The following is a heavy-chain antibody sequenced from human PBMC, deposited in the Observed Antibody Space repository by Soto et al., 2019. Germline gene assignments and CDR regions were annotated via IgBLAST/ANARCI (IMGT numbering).Heavy chain of an antibody. J-gene: IGHJ4*02. CDR3: ARAPYSNSWSYY. D-gene: IGHD6-13*01. V-gene: IGHV3-64*01. CDR2: ISSNGGST. CDR1: GFTFSDYA. Sequence: EVQLVESGGGLVQPGGSLRLSCAASGFTFSDYAMHWVRQAPGKGLEYVSAISSNGGSTYYANSVKGRFTISRDNSKNTLYLQMGSLRADDMAVYYCARAPYSNSWSYYLGQGTLVTVSA.